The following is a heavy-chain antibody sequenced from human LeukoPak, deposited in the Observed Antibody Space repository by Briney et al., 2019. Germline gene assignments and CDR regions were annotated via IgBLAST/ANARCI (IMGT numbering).Heavy chain of an antibody. J-gene: IGHJ4*02. V-gene: IGHV1-2*02. D-gene: IGHD1-26*01. CDR2: INPNSGGT. CDR1: GYTFTGYY. CDR3: ARAIFVGYSGFDY. Sequence: ASVKVSCKASGYTFTGYYMHWLRHAPGQELEWMGWINPNSGGTNYAQKFQGRVTLTRDTSISTAYMELSRLRSDDTAVYYCARAIFVGYSGFDYWGRGTLVTVSS.